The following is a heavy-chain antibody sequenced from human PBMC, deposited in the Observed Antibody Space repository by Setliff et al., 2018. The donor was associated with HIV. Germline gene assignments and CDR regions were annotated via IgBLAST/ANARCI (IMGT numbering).Heavy chain of an antibody. J-gene: IGHJ4*02. CDR3: AREGARCTSVRCYTPDY. CDR1: KFTFSSYW. D-gene: IGHD2-2*02. V-gene: IGHV3-7*01. CDR2: IAQDGSEK. Sequence: GGSLRLSCVASKFTFSSYWMNWVRQAPGKGLEWVANIAQDGSEKYFVDSVKSRFTISRDNAKNSLYLEMNSLRAEDTAVYYCAREGARCTSVRCYTPDYWGQGTLVTVSS.